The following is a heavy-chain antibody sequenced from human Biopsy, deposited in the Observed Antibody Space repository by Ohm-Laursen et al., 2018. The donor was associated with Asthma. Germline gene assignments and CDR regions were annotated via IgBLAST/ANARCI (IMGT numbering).Heavy chain of an antibody. CDR3: ARGYSGSDRIVFYYSGLEV. CDR2: LIPVLGTP. D-gene: IGHD5-12*01. CDR1: GDSFSNYA. V-gene: IGHV1-69*13. Sequence: SVTVSWKASGDSFSNYAISWVRQAPGQGIEWMGGLIPVLGTPDHAQMFEGRVTITADESTSTAFMELSSLSSEDTAVYYCARGYSGSDRIVFYYSGLEVWGQGTTVTVSS. J-gene: IGHJ6*02.